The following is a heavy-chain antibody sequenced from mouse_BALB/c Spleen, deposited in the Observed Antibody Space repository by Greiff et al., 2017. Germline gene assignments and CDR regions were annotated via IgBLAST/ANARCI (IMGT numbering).Heavy chain of an antibody. CDR2: ISSGSSTI. CDR3: AREGDGNYVGY. Sequence: VQLKQSGGGLVQPGGSRKLSCAASGFTFSSFGMHWVRQAPEKGLEWVAYISSGSSTIYYADTVKGRFTISRDNPKNTLFLQMTSLRSEDTAMYYCAREGDGNYVGYWGQGTTLTVSS. D-gene: IGHD2-1*01. J-gene: IGHJ2*01. V-gene: IGHV5-17*02. CDR1: GFTFSSFG.